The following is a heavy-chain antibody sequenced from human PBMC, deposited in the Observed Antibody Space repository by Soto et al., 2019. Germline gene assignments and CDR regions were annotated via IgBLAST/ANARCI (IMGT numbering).Heavy chain of an antibody. V-gene: IGHV1-3*01. CDR3: ARTGSSSWYWFDP. Sequence: QVQLVQSGAEVKKPGASVKVSCKASGYTFTSYAMHWVRQAPGQRLEWMGWINAGKGNTKYSQKFQGRVTITRDTSASTAYMELSSLRSEDTAVYYCARTGSSSWYWFDPWGQGTLVTVSS. J-gene: IGHJ5*02. CDR2: INAGKGNT. D-gene: IGHD6-13*01. CDR1: GYTFTSYA.